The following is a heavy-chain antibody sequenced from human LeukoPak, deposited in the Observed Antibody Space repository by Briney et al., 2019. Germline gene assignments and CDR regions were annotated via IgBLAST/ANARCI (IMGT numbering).Heavy chain of an antibody. CDR2: INHSGST. Sequence: SETLSLTCAVYGGSFSGYYWSWIRQPPGKGLEWIGEINHSGSTNYNPSLKSRVTISVDTSKNQFSLKLSSVTAADTAVSYCARYSSSSLIDAFDIWGQGTMVTVSS. V-gene: IGHV4-34*01. CDR1: GGSFSGYY. J-gene: IGHJ3*02. CDR3: ARYSSSSLIDAFDI. D-gene: IGHD6-13*01.